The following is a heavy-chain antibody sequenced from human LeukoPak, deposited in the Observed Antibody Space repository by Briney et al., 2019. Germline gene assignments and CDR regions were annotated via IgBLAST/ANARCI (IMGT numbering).Heavy chain of an antibody. CDR2: ISSGAITM. V-gene: IGHV3-48*03. J-gene: IGHJ4*02. CDR1: GFMFRSFE. Sequence: GGSLRLSCAASGFMFRSFEMYWVRQAPGKGLEWIAYISSGAITMYYADSVKGRFTISRDDAKNSLFPQMNSLRAEDTAVYYCALLAVASDFDYWGQGALVTVSS. CDR3: ALLAVASDFDY. D-gene: IGHD6-19*01.